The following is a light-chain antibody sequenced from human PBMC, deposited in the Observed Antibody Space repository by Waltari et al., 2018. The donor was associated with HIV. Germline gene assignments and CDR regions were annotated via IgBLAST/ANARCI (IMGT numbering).Light chain of an antibody. CDR1: RHIGNY. J-gene: IGKJ1*01. Sequence: DSQMTQSPSSLSASVGDRATITCRASRHIGNYLAWYQHKSGQVPKLLIYLASTLESGVPSRFRGSGSGTEFTLTIDSLQPEDAATYYCQTYASGPWTFGQGTKVEIK. V-gene: IGKV1-27*01. CDR3: QTYASGPWT. CDR2: LAS.